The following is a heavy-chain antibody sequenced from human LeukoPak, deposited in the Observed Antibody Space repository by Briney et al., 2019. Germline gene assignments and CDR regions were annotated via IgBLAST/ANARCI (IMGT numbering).Heavy chain of an antibody. J-gene: IGHJ4*02. V-gene: IGHV3-53*01. Sequence: GGSLRLSCAASGFTVSSNYMSWVRQAPGKGLEWVSVIYSGGTTYYADSVKGRFTISRDNSKNTLYLQMNSLRAEDTAVYYCARGGYHAYYLDYWGQGSLVTVSS. D-gene: IGHD5-18*01. CDR2: IYSGGTT. CDR3: ARGGYHAYYLDY. CDR1: GFTVSSNY.